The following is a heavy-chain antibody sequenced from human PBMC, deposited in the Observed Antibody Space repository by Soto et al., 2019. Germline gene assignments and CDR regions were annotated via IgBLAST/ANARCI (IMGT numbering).Heavy chain of an antibody. D-gene: IGHD3-22*01. CDR2: IFPSDSDT. Sequence: GESLKISCRTSGYRFTSYWIAWVRQMPGKGLEWMGIIFPSDSDTRYSPSFQGQVTISADRSTSTVSLQWASLKASDTAVYFCARKDKSGYFNWFDPWGQGTLVTVSS. CDR1: GYRFTSYW. CDR3: ARKDKSGYFNWFDP. J-gene: IGHJ5*02. V-gene: IGHV5-51*01.